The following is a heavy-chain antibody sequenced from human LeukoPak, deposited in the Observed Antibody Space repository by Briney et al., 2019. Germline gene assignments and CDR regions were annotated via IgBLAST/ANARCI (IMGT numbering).Heavy chain of an antibody. D-gene: IGHD2-21*01. Sequence: SVKVSCKASGGTFSSYAISWVRQAPGQGLEWMGGIIPIFGTANYAQKFQGRVTMTRDTSISTAYMELSRLRSDDTAVYYCARHTPYYYYYYMDVWGKGTTVTVSS. CDR2: IIPIFGTA. CDR3: ARHTPYYYYYYMDV. V-gene: IGHV1-69*05. CDR1: GGTFSSYA. J-gene: IGHJ6*03.